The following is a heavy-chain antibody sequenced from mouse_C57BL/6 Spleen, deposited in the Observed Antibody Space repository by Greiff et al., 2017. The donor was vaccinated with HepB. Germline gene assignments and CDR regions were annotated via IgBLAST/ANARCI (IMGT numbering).Heavy chain of an antibody. CDR3: ARHRDYYSDWYFDV. Sequence: EVKLVESGGDLVKPGGSLKLSCAASGFTFSSYGMSWVRQTPDKRLEWVATISSGGSYTYYPDSVKGRFTISRDNAKNTLYLQMSSLKSEDTAMYYCARHRDYYSDWYFDVWGTGTTVTVSS. CDR1: GFTFSSYG. J-gene: IGHJ1*03. V-gene: IGHV5-6*02. D-gene: IGHD2-12*01. CDR2: ISSGGSYT.